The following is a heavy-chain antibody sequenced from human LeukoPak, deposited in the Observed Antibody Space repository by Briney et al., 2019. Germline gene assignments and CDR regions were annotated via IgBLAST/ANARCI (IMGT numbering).Heavy chain of an antibody. J-gene: IGHJ4*02. D-gene: IGHD3-22*01. Sequence: GVSLRLSCAASGFTVSSYYMSCVRQAPGKGLEWVSLLNSGGNTHYAASVRGRFTISRDNSKNTLFLQMNSLTAEDPAVYYCARVSGSSGYSLDYWGQGTLVTVSS. CDR3: ARVSGSSGYSLDY. CDR2: LNSGGNT. V-gene: IGHV3-53*01. CDR1: GFTVSSYY.